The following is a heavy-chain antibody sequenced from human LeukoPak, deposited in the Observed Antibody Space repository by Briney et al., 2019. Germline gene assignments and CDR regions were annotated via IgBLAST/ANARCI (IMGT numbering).Heavy chain of an antibody. CDR1: GFTFSSYG. CDR3: ARVDYYYYYGMDV. CDR2: IWYDGSNK. J-gene: IGHJ6*02. Sequence: GRSLRLSCAASGFTFSSYGMHWVRQAPGKGLEWVAVIWYDGSNKYYADSVKGRFTISRDNSKNTLYLQMNSLSAEDTAVYYCARVDYYYYYGMDVWGQGTTVTVSS. V-gene: IGHV3-33*01.